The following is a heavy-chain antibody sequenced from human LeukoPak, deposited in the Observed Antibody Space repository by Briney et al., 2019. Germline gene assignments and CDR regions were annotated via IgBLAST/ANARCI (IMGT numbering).Heavy chain of an antibody. Sequence: ASVKVSCKASGYTFTSYAMNWVRQAPGQGLEWMGWINTNTGNPTYAQGFTGGVVFSLDTAVSTAYVQISRLRDEDRAVYYCATETYYGSGIWYYWGQGTLVTVSS. CDR1: GYTFTSYA. J-gene: IGHJ4*02. D-gene: IGHD3-10*01. V-gene: IGHV7-4-1*02. CDR3: ATETYYGSGIWYY. CDR2: INTNTGNP.